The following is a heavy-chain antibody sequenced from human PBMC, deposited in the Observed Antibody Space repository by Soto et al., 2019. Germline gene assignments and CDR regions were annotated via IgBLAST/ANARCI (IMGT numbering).Heavy chain of an antibody. J-gene: IGHJ4*02. CDR1: GYTFTSYA. CDR2: INAGNGNT. Sequence: GASVKVSCKASGYTFTSYAMHWVRQAPGQRLEWMGWINAGNGNTKYSQKFQGRVTITRDTSASTAYMELSSLRSEDTAVYYCARDPLSLPAGHFDYWGQGTLVTVSS. V-gene: IGHV1-3*01. D-gene: IGHD6-13*01. CDR3: ARDPLSLPAGHFDY.